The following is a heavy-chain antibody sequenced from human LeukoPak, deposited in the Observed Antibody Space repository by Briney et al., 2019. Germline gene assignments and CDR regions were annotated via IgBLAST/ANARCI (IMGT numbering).Heavy chain of an antibody. V-gene: IGHV3-43*02. CDR2: ISGDGGST. Sequence: GGSLRLSCAASGFTFDNYAIHWVRQAPGKGLEWVSLISGDGGSTYYADSMKGRFTISRDNSKNSLYLQMNSLRTEDTALYYCARNSQEFFQHWGQGTLVTVSS. CDR1: GFTFDNYA. J-gene: IGHJ1*01. CDR3: ARNSQEFFQH.